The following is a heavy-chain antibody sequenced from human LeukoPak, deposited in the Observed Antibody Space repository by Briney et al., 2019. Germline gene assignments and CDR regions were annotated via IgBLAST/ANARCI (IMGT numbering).Heavy chain of an antibody. Sequence: GGSLRLSCAASGFTFSSYWMSWVRQAPGKGLEWVTNIKQDGSEKYYVDSVKGRFTISRDNAKNSLYLQMNSLRAEDTAVYYCARDWGSSPPYYCYGMDVWGQGTTVTVSS. CDR2: IKQDGSEK. J-gene: IGHJ6*02. V-gene: IGHV3-7*01. D-gene: IGHD6-13*01. CDR1: GFTFSSYW. CDR3: ARDWGSSPPYYCYGMDV.